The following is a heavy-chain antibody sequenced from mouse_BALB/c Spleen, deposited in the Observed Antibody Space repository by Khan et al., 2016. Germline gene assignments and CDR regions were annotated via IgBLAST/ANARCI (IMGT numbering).Heavy chain of an antibody. CDR3: ARGRSWFAY. V-gene: IGHV3-8*02. CDR2: ISYSGST. CDR1: GDSITSGY. J-gene: IGHJ3*01. Sequence: EVQLQESGPSLVKPSQTLSLTCSVTGDSITSGYWYWIRKFPGNNLEYMGYISYSGSTYYNPSLKSRITIIRDNSTNQHFLLLISSTTEDTATYFCARGRSWFAYWGQGTLVTVSA.